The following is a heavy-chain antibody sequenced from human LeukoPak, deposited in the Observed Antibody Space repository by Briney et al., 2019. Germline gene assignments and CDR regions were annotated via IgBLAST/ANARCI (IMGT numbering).Heavy chain of an antibody. CDR3: ARGGLRQQLVLHY. CDR1: GYTFTSYD. CDR2: MNPNSGNT. J-gene: IGHJ4*02. V-gene: IGHV1-8*01. Sequence: ASVTVSCKASGYTFTSYDINWVRQAPGQGLEWMGWMNPNSGNTGYAQKFRGRVTMTRNTSISTAYMELSSLRSEDTAVYYCARGGLRQQLVLHYWGQGTLVTVSS. D-gene: IGHD6-13*01.